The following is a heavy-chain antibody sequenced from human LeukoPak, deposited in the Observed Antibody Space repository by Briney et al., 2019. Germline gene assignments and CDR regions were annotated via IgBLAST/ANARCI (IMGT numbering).Heavy chain of an antibody. CDR1: GYTFTAYY. V-gene: IGHV1-2*02. CDR2: INPNSGGT. D-gene: IGHD2/OR15-2a*01. Sequence: ASVKVSCKASGYTFTAYYMHWVRQAPGQGLEWMGWINPNSGGTNYAQKFQGRVTMTRDTSISTAYMELSRLRSDDTAVYYCARVQIIEVHTPLYYYGMDVWGQGTTVTVSS. J-gene: IGHJ6*02. CDR3: ARVQIIEVHTPLYYYGMDV.